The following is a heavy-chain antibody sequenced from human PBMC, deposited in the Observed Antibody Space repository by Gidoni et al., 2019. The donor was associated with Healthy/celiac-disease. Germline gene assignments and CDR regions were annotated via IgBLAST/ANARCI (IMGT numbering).Heavy chain of an antibody. CDR3: ARGEPNWNRYYGMDV. V-gene: IGHV1-69*01. CDR1: GGNFSSYA. J-gene: IGHJ6*02. CDR2: IIPSFGTA. Sequence: QVQLVQSGAEVKKPGSSVKVSCKASGGNFSSYAISWVRQSPGQGLEWMGGIIPSFGTANYAQKFQGRVSITADESTSTAYMELSSLRSEDTAVYYWARGEPNWNRYYGMDVWGQGTTVTVSS. D-gene: IGHD1-1*01.